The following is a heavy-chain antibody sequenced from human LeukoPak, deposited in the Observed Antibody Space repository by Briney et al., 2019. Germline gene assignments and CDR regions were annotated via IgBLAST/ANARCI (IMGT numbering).Heavy chain of an antibody. Sequence: SETLSLTCTVSGGSISSYYWSWIRQPPGKGLEWIGYIYYSGSTNYNPSLKSRVTISVDTSKNQFSLKLSSVTAADTAVYYCASVLDDGYNADAFDIWGQGTMVTVSS. CDR1: GGSISSYY. D-gene: IGHD5-24*01. V-gene: IGHV4-59*01. CDR2: IYYSGST. CDR3: ASVLDDGYNADAFDI. J-gene: IGHJ3*02.